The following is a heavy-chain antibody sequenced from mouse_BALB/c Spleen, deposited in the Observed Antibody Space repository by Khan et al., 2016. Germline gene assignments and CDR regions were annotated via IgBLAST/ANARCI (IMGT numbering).Heavy chain of an antibody. CDR1: GFTFSVYY. J-gene: IGHJ4*01. CDR3: ARDRYGNHYYAMDY. CDR2: ISDGGTYT. Sequence: EVELVASGGGLVKPGGSLRLSCAASGFTFSVYYMYWVRQTPEKRLEWVATISDGGTYTYYPDSVKGRFTISRDNDKNILYQQMSSLKSEDTANYYCARDRYGNHYYAMDYWGQGTSVTVSS. V-gene: IGHV5-4*02. D-gene: IGHD2-1*01.